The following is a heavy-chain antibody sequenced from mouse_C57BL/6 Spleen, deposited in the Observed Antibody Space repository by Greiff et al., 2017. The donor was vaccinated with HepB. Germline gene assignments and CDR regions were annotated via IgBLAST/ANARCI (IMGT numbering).Heavy chain of an antibody. J-gene: IGHJ2*01. V-gene: IGHV1-26*01. CDR2: INPNNGGT. CDR1: GYTFTDYY. CDR3: ARSENYGSSYDFDY. D-gene: IGHD1-1*01. Sequence: EVQLQQSGPELVKPGASVKISCKASGYTFTDYYMNWVKQSHGKSLEWIGDINPNNGGTSYNQKFKGKATLTVDKSSSTAYMELRSLTSEDSAVYYCARSENYGSSYDFDYWGQGTTLTVSS.